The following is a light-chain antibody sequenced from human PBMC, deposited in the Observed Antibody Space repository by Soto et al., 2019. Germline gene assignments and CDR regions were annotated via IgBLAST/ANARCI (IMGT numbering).Light chain of an antibody. CDR3: QQFGVTRWA. V-gene: IGKV3-20*01. J-gene: IGKJ1*01. Sequence: EIVLTQSPATPSKSPGERATLSCRASQSVTSSYIAWYQQKPGQAPRLLIYGASNRATGIPDRFSGSGSGTDFTLMISRLETEDFAVYYCQQFGVTRWAFRQGTKV. CDR2: GAS. CDR1: QSVTSSY.